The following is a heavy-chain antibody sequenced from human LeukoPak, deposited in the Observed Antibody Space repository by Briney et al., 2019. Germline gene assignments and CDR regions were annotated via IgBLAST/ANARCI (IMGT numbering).Heavy chain of an antibody. D-gene: IGHD3-22*01. Sequence: ASVKVSXKASGYTFTSYDINWMRQATGQGLEWMGWMNPNSGNTGYAQKFQGRVTMTRNTSISTAYMELSSLRSEDTAVYYCTRGLDDSSGYRGEGDYWGQGTLVTVSS. CDR2: MNPNSGNT. J-gene: IGHJ4*02. CDR3: TRGLDDSSGYRGEGDY. CDR1: GYTFTSYD. V-gene: IGHV1-8*01.